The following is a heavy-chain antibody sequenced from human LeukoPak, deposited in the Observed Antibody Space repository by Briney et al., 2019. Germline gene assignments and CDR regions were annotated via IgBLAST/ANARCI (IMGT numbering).Heavy chain of an antibody. CDR2: IYYSGST. Sequence: PSETLSLTCTVSGGSISSGGYYWSWIRQHPGKGLEWIGYIYYSGSTYYNPSPKSRVTISVDTSKNQFSLKLSSVTAADTAVYYCARVSAGPILRFLEWLDPYYYYGMDVWGQGTMVTVSS. V-gene: IGHV4-31*03. CDR3: ARVSAGPILRFLEWLDPYYYYGMDV. D-gene: IGHD3-3*01. CDR1: GGSISSGGYY. J-gene: IGHJ6*02.